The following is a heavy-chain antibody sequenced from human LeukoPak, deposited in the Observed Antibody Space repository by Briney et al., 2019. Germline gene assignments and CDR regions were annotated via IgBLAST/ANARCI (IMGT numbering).Heavy chain of an antibody. CDR1: GFTFSSYS. D-gene: IGHD5-12*01. J-gene: IGHJ6*03. Sequence: PWGSLRLTCAASGFTFSSYSMNWVRQAPGKGLEWVSYISSSSTIYYAESVNSMSTSDRDNAKNSLYLQMNSLRAEDTAVYYCATLDIVATRAPYSMDVSGKG. V-gene: IGHV3-48*01. CDR3: ATLDIVATRAPYSMDV. CDR2: ISSSSTI.